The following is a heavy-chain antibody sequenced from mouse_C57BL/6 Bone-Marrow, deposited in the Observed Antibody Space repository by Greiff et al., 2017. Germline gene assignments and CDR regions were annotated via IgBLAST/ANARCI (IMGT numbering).Heavy chain of an antibody. CDR2: IDPENGDT. Sequence: VQLQQSGAELVRPGASVKLSCTASGFNIKDDYMHWVKQRPEQGLEWIGWIDPENGDTEYASKFQGKATITADTSSNTAYLQLSSLTSEDTAVYYCTTCYYGSSYGWYFDVWGTGTTVTVSS. D-gene: IGHD1-1*01. V-gene: IGHV14-4*01. J-gene: IGHJ1*03. CDR3: TTCYYGSSYGWYFDV. CDR1: GFNIKDDY.